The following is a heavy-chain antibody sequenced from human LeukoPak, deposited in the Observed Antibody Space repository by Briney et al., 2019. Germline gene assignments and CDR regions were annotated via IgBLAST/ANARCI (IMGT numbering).Heavy chain of an antibody. V-gene: IGHV1-24*01. CDR3: ASLDSSGWYGGMDV. Sequence: ASVKVSCKVSGYTLTELSMHWVRQAPGKGLEWMGGFDPEDGETIYAQKFQGRVTMAEDTSTDTAYMELSSLRSEDTAVYYCASLDSSGWYGGMDVWGQGTTVTVSS. D-gene: IGHD6-19*01. CDR1: GYTLTELS. CDR2: FDPEDGET. J-gene: IGHJ6*02.